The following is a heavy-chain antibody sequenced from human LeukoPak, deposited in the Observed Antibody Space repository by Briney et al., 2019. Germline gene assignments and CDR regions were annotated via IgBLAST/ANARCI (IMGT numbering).Heavy chain of an antibody. J-gene: IGHJ4*02. V-gene: IGHV3-15*01. CDR1: GFTFSNAW. CDR2: IKSKTDGGTT. CDR3: TTKYYYDSSGYSVFDY. D-gene: IGHD3-22*01. Sequence: MAGGSLRLSCAASGFTFSNAWMSWVRQAPGKGLEWVGRIKSKTDGGTTDYAAPVKGRFTISRDDSKNTLYLQMNSLKTEDTAVYYCTTKYYYDSSGYSVFDYWGQGTLVTVSS.